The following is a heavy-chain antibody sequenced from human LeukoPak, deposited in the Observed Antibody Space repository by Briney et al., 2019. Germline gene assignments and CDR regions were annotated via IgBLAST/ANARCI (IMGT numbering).Heavy chain of an antibody. V-gene: IGHV3-7*01. Sequence: GGSLRLSCVVSGFTLSSDWMSWVRQAPGKGLEWVANIKKDGIEKYYVESVKGRFTISRDNAKNSLYLQMNSQRAEDTAVYYCARGRYSSRSGGYYFDIWGQGTLVTVSS. CDR1: GFTLSSDW. CDR3: ARGRYSSRSGGYYFDI. CDR2: IKKDGIEK. D-gene: IGHD2-2*01. J-gene: IGHJ4*02.